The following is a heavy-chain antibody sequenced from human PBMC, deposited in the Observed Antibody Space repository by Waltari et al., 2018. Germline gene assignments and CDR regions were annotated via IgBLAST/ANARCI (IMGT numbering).Heavy chain of an antibody. V-gene: IGHV4-4*02. CDR3: ARGLSQYGATTGFDY. Sequence: QVQLQESGPGLVKPSGTLSLTCVVSGDSINTNPWWSWVRQAPGKGLEWIGQIYGSGSTIYNPSVKSRVTISADNSKNQFSLTLKSVTAADTALYFCARGLSQYGATTGFDYWGQGTRVSVSS. CDR1: GDSINTNPW. J-gene: IGHJ4*02. D-gene: IGHD3-9*01. CDR2: IYGSGST.